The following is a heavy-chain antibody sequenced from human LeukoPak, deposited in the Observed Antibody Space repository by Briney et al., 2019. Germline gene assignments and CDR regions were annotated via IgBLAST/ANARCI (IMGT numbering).Heavy chain of an antibody. CDR3: ARVYPKGIAAAGTPSTPLHWFDP. Sequence: PSETLSLTCTVSGGSISSSSYYWGWIRQPPGKGLEWIGSIYYSGTTYYNPSLKSRITISLDTSKNQFSLKLSSVTAADTAVYYCARVYPKGIAAAGTPSTPLHWFDPWGQGTLVTVSS. CDR2: IYYSGTT. J-gene: IGHJ5*02. V-gene: IGHV4-39*07. CDR1: GGSISSSSYY. D-gene: IGHD6-13*01.